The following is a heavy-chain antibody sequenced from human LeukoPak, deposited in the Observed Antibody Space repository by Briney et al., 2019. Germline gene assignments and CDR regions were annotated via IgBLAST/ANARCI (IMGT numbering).Heavy chain of an antibody. V-gene: IGHV3-30-3*01. J-gene: IGHJ6*02. CDR1: GFTFSSNA. Sequence: GGSLRLSCAASGFTFSSNAMHWVRQAPGKGLEWVAVISYDGSNKYYADSVKGRFTISRDNSKNTLYLQMNSLRAEDTAVYYCARRKVVVAASKRGYYGMDVWGQGTTVTVSS. D-gene: IGHD2-15*01. CDR3: ARRKVVVAASKRGYYGMDV. CDR2: ISYDGSNK.